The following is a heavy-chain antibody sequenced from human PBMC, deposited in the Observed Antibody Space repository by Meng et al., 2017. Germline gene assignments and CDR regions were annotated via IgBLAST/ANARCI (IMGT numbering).Heavy chain of an antibody. Sequence: QVLLQQWGAGLLKPSETLSLTCAVYGGSFSGYYWSWIRQPPGKGLEWIGEINHSGSTNYNPSLKSRVTISVDTSKNQFSLKLSSVTAADTAVYYCARGRYFDWLSYRYYFDYWGQGTLVTVSS. V-gene: IGHV4-34*01. CDR2: INHSGST. CDR3: ARGRYFDWLSYRYYFDY. CDR1: GGSFSGYY. D-gene: IGHD3-9*01. J-gene: IGHJ4*02.